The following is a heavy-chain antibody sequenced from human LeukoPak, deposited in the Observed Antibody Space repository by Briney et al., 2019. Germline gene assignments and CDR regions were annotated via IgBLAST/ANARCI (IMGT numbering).Heavy chain of an antibody. Sequence: PGGSLRLSCEASGFTFSNYSMNWVRQAPGKGLEWVSYISRTTSYADSVKGRFTISRDNAKSSLYLQMNSLRAEDTAVYYCARDTDYAFDVWGQGTMVTVSS. V-gene: IGHV3-48*01. CDR2: ISRTT. CDR3: ARDTDYAFDV. J-gene: IGHJ3*01. CDR1: GFTFSNYS.